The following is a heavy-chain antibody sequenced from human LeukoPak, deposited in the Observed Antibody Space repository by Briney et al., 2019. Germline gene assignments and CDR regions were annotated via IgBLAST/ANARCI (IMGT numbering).Heavy chain of an antibody. D-gene: IGHD3-22*01. CDR1: GFTFSTYG. CDR2: IRYDGSNK. CDR3: AKDSGDYYDSSGYYYAGWFDR. V-gene: IGHV3-30*02. Sequence: GGSLRLSCAASGFTFSTYGMHWVRQAPGKGLEWVAFIRYDGSNKYFVDSVKGRFTISKDNSKDTVYLQMNSLRPEDTAVYHCAKDSGDYYDSSGYYYAGWFDRWGQGTLVTVSS. J-gene: IGHJ5*02.